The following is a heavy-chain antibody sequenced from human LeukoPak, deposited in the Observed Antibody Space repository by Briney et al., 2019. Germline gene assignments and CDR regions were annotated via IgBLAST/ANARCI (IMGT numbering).Heavy chain of an antibody. J-gene: IGHJ4*02. CDR1: GYNFNTYW. V-gene: IGHV5-51*01. Sequence: GESLQISCKGSGYNFNTYWVAWVRQLPGKGLEWMGIIRPMNSDVRYSPSFQSQVAISADRSINTAYLQWSSLTASDTAMYYCASRPFETTVVPWDFYWGQGAQVTVSS. CDR3: ASRPFETTVVPWDFY. CDR2: IRPMNSDV. D-gene: IGHD4-17*01.